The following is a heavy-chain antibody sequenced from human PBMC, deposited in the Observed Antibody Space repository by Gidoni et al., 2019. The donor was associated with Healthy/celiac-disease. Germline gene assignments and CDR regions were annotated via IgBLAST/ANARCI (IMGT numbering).Heavy chain of an antibody. CDR3: AHSRIAAAGTMGWFDP. Sequence: QITLKESGPTLVKPTQTLTLTCTFSGFSLSTSGVGVGWIRQPPGKALEWLALIYWNDDKRYSPSLKSRLTITKDTSKNQVVLTMTNMDPVDTATYYCAHSRIAAAGTMGWFDPWGQGTLVTVSS. CDR2: IYWNDDK. V-gene: IGHV2-5*01. CDR1: GFSLSTSGVG. J-gene: IGHJ5*02. D-gene: IGHD6-13*01.